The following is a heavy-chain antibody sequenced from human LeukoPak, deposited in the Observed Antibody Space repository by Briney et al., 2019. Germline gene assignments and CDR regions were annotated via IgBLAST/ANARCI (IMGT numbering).Heavy chain of an antibody. Sequence: ASVKVSCKASGYTFTTYDINWVRQSTGQGLEWMGWMNPNSGNTGYAQKFQGRVTMTRNTSISTAYMELSSLRSEDTAVYYCARGAPREDYYYYYMDVWGKGTTVTVSS. CDR1: GYTFTTYD. CDR2: MNPNSGNT. V-gene: IGHV1-8*01. J-gene: IGHJ6*03. CDR3: ARGAPREDYYYYYMDV.